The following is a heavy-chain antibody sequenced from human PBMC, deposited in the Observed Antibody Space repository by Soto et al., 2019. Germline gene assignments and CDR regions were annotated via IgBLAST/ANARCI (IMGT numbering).Heavy chain of an antibody. CDR1: GFTFSSYA. J-gene: IGHJ4*02. CDR3: AKDPQGILRFLEWSPGYFDY. CDR2: ISGSGGST. Sequence: EVQLLESGGGLVQPGGSLRLSCAASGFTFSSYAMSWVRQAPGKGLECVSAISGSGGSTYYADSVKGRFTISRDNSKNTLYLQMHSLRAEDTAVYYCAKDPQGILRFLEWSPGYFDYWGQGTLVTVSS. V-gene: IGHV3-23*01. D-gene: IGHD3-3*01.